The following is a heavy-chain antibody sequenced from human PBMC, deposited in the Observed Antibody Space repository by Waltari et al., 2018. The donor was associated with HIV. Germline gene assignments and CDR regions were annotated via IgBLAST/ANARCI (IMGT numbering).Heavy chain of an antibody. V-gene: IGHV3-23*04. Sequence: EVQLVESGGGLVQPGGSMRLSCAASGLTFGSYVLNWVRQAPGQGLEWVSGISGSGGSTYYADSVKGRFTISRDNSKNTLYLHMNSLRAEDTAVYYCANGVGLSGVVHWGQGTLVTVSS. CDR3: ANGVGLSGVVH. J-gene: IGHJ4*02. CDR1: GLTFGSYV. CDR2: ISGSGGST. D-gene: IGHD3-3*01.